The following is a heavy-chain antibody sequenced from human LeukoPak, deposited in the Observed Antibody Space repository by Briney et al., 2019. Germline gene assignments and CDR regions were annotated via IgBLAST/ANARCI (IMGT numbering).Heavy chain of an antibody. CDR2: IYYSGST. J-gene: IGHJ4*02. Sequence: PSETLSLTCTVSGGSISSSSYYWGWIRQPPGKGLEWIGSIYYSGSTYYNPSLKSRVTISVDTSENQFSLKLSSVTAADTAVYYCARQAYDILTGYRIFDYWGQGTLVTVSS. V-gene: IGHV4-39*01. CDR1: GGSISSSSYY. D-gene: IGHD3-9*01. CDR3: ARQAYDILTGYRIFDY.